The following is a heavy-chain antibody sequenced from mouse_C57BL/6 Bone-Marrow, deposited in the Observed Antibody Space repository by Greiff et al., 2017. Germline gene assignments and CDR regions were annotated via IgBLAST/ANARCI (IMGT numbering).Heavy chain of an antibody. Sequence: VQLQQSGAELVRPGASVKLSCTASGFNIKDYYMHWVKQRPEQGLEWIGRIDPEDGDTEYAPKFQGKATMTADTSSNTAYLQLSSLTSEDTAVYYWTTQFITTVGAHYYAMDDWGQGASVTVSS. CDR3: TTQFITTVGAHYYAMDD. D-gene: IGHD1-1*01. J-gene: IGHJ4*01. V-gene: IGHV14-1*01. CDR1: GFNIKDYY. CDR2: IDPEDGDT.